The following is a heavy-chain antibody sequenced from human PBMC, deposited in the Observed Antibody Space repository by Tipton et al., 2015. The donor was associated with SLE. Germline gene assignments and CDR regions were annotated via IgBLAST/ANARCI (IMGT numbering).Heavy chain of an antibody. D-gene: IGHD2-15*01. CDR3: ARESDDGGSRTYDY. J-gene: IGHJ4*02. Sequence: LRLSCTVSGGSISSYYWSWIRQPPGKGLEWIGYIYYSGSTNYNPSLKSRVTISVDTSKNQFSLKLSSVTAADTAVYYCARESDDGGSRTYDYWGQGTLVTVSS. V-gene: IGHV4-59*01. CDR1: GGSISSYY. CDR2: IYYSGST.